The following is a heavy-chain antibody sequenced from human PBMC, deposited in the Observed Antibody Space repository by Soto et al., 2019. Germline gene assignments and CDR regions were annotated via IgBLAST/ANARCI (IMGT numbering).Heavy chain of an antibody. CDR2: MYGGGDI. Sequence: GSLLLACIVSGFTVNTNYMYWVRQAPGRGLEWVSAMYGGGDIHYADSVKGRFTISRDTSENTLYLRMDKLRVEDTAVYLCVSRIHSWVFDYWGQGTLVTVPS. CDR1: GFTVNTNY. V-gene: IGHV3-53*01. D-gene: IGHD1-26*01. J-gene: IGHJ4*01. CDR3: VSRIHSWVFDY.